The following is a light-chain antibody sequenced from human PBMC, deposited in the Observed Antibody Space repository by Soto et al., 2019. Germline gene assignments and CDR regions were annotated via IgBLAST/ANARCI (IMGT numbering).Light chain of an antibody. CDR2: KAS. V-gene: IGKV1-5*03. J-gene: IGKJ1*01. Sequence: DIQMTQSPSTLSASVGDRVTITCRASQSISSWLAWYQQKPGKAPKLLIYKASSLESGVPSRFSGGGSGTEFTLSISSLQPDDFATYYCQQYDSFPRTF. CDR1: QSISSW. CDR3: QQYDSFPRT.